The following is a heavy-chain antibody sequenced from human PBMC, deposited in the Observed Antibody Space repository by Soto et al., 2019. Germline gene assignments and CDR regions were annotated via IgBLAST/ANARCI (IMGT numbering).Heavy chain of an antibody. V-gene: IGHV3-30*18. Sequence: QVQLVESGGGVVQPGRSLRLSCAASGFTFSSYGMHWVRQAPGKGLEWVAVISYDGSNKYYADSVKGRFTISRDNSKNTXYXXMNSLRSEDTAVYYCANGAAAGIPSYYYYYYGMDVWGQGTTVTVSS. CDR1: GFTFSSYG. CDR3: ANGAAAGIPSYYYYYYGMDV. J-gene: IGHJ6*02. CDR2: ISYDGSNK. D-gene: IGHD6-13*01.